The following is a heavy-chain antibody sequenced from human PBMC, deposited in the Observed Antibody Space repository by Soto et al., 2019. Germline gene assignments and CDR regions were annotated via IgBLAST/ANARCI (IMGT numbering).Heavy chain of an antibody. CDR2: IYSGGST. D-gene: IGHD2-15*01. CDR3: ARTCSGGTCSFDY. J-gene: IGHJ4*02. V-gene: IGHV3-66*01. Sequence: EVQLVESGGGLVQPGGSLRLSCAASGFTVSSNYMSWVRQAPGKGLEWVSVIYSGGSTYYADSVKGRFTISRDNSENTPYLQMNSRRGAGPAVYYCARTCSGGTCSFDYWGQGTLVTVSS. CDR1: GFTVSSNY.